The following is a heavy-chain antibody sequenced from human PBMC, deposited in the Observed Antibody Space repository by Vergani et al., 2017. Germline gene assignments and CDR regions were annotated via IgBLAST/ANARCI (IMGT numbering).Heavy chain of an antibody. CDR3: ASDTHSGQRADL. J-gene: IGHJ5*02. Sequence: QVQLQESGPGLVKSSETLSLTCSVSFDSIRNLYCNWIRQPPGKGLEWIGSIHYSENTNYNPSLKTRFTISVDTSKNQFSLTLTSVTAADTAVYYCASDTHSGQRADLWGQGILVTVTS. D-gene: IGHD6-19*01. CDR2: IHYSENT. CDR1: FDSIRNLY. V-gene: IGHV4-59*11.